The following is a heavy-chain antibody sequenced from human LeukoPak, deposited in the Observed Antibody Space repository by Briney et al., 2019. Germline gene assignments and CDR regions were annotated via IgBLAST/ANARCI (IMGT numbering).Heavy chain of an antibody. V-gene: IGHV3-23*01. J-gene: IGHJ3*02. CDR2: ISRSGGNS. CDR3: AKDRGYCSGGSCDAFDI. CDR1: GFTQNA. Sequence: GGSLRLSCEASGFTQNAMGWVRQAPGKGLEWVASISRSGGNSHYADSVKGRFTISRDNSKNTLYLQMNSLRAEDTAVYYCAKDRGYCSGGSCDAFDIWGQGTMVTVSS. D-gene: IGHD2-15*01.